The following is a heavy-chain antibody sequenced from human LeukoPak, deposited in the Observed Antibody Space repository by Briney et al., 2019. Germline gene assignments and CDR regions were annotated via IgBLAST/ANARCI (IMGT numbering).Heavy chain of an antibody. V-gene: IGHV3-23*01. D-gene: IGHD6-13*01. J-gene: IGHJ6*03. CDR2: ISGSGGST. Sequence: PGGSLRLSCAASGFTFSSYAMSWVRQAPGKGLEWVSAISGSGGSTYYADSVKGRFTISRDNSKNTLYLQMNSLRAEDTAVYYCAKVYSSSWVYHMDVWGKGTTVTVSS. CDR1: GFTFSSYA. CDR3: AKVYSSSWVYHMDV.